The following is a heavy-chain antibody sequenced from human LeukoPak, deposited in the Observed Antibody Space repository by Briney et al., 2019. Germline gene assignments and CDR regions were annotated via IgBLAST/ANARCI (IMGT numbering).Heavy chain of an antibody. V-gene: IGHV4-34*01. CDR2: INHSGST. D-gene: IGHD3-22*01. J-gene: IGHJ4*02. CDR1: GASFSGYY. Sequence: SETLSLTCAVYGASFSGYYWSWIRQPPGKGLEWIGEINHSGSTNYNPSLKSRVTISVDTSKNQFSLKLSSVTAADTAVYYCARGITGSGSINPGFDYWGQETLVSVSS. CDR3: ARGITGSGSINPGFDY.